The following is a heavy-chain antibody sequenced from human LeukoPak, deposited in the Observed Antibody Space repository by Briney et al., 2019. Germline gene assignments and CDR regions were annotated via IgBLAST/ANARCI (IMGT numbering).Heavy chain of an antibody. CDR2: ISGSGGST. CDR1: GFTFSSYG. CDR3: AKDLVLLWFGELLHDAFDI. D-gene: IGHD3-10*01. J-gene: IGHJ3*02. Sequence: GGSLRLSCAASGFTFSSYGMSWVRQAPGKGLEWVSAISGSGGSTYYADSVKGRFTISRDNSKNTLYLQMNSLRAEDTAVYYCAKDLVLLWFGELLHDAFDIWGQGTMVTVSS. V-gene: IGHV3-23*01.